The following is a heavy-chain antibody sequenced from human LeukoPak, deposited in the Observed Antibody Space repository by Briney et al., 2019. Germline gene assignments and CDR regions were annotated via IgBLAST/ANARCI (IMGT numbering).Heavy chain of an antibody. CDR3: ARDRYGDGFAHLDY. CDR1: GYTFTSYA. J-gene: IGHJ4*02. D-gene: IGHD5-24*01. Sequence: GASVKVSCEASGYTFTSYAMHWVRQAPGQGLEWMGWITPSGDTNYPQKFQGRVAITRDTSITTAYMDLSRLTSDDTAMYYCARDRYGDGFAHLDYWGQGALVTVSS. V-gene: IGHV1-2*02. CDR2: ITPSGDT.